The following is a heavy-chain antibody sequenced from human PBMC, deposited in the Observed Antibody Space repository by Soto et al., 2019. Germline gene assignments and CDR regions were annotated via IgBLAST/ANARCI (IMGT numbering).Heavy chain of an antibody. CDR2: VSPVNGNA. CDR3: EVTTGY. CDR1: GYTFTDYD. J-gene: IGHJ4*02. V-gene: IGHV1-8*01. D-gene: IGHD2-21*02. Sequence: QVQVVQSRAEVKKPGASVKVSCKTSGYTFTDYDINWVRQAPGQGLEWMGWVSPVNGNAGYAQHFQGRVTLTSDTSISTAYMELSSLTSEDTAVYYCEVTTGYWGQGTMVTVSS.